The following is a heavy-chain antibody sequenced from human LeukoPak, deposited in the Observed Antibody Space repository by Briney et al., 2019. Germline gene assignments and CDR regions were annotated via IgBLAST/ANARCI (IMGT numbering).Heavy chain of an antibody. CDR1: GFTFSSYA. Sequence: GGSLGLSCAASGFTFSSYAVSWVRQAPGKGLEWVSAVSGGGGSTYYADSVKGRFTISRDNSKNTVYLQMNSLRAEDTALYYCAKTHNWYYDYWGQGTLVTVSS. V-gene: IGHV3-23*01. J-gene: IGHJ4*02. CDR2: VSGGGGST. CDR3: AKTHNWYYDY. D-gene: IGHD1-1*01.